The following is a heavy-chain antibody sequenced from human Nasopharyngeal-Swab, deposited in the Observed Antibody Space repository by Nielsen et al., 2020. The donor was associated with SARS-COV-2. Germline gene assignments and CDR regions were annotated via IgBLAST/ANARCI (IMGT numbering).Heavy chain of an antibody. CDR3: ARPNTPEDIVVVPAAIAFDI. CDR2: IYSSGST. V-gene: IGHV4-39*01. Sequence: REAPGKGLEWIGSIYSSGSTYYNPSLKSRVTISVDTSKNQFSLKLSSVTAADTAVYYCARPNTPEDIVVVPAAIAFDIWGQGTMVTVSS. J-gene: IGHJ3*02. D-gene: IGHD2-2*01.